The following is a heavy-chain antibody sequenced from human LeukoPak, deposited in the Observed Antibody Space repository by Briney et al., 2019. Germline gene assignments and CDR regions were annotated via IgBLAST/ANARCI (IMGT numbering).Heavy chain of an antibody. V-gene: IGHV3-21*01. Sequence: GGSLRLSCAASGFTLSSYSMNWVRQAPGKGLEWVSSISSSSSYIYYADSVKGRFTISRDNAKNSLYLQMNSLRAEDTAVYYCARDRSPCDFWSGYYGCSWFDPWGQGTLVTVSS. D-gene: IGHD3-3*01. J-gene: IGHJ5*02. CDR3: ARDRSPCDFWSGYYGCSWFDP. CDR1: GFTLSSYS. CDR2: ISSSSSYI.